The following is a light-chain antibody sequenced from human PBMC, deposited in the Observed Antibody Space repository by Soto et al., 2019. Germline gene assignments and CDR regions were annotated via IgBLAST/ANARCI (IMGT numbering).Light chain of an antibody. CDR3: QKYNSDTLT. CDR2: AAS. CDR1: QGIKNY. J-gene: IGKJ1*01. V-gene: IGKV1-27*01. Sequence: DIHMTQSPSSLSASVGNMFNITCRASQGIKNYLAWYQKKTGRVPKFLICAASTLQSGVPSRLSGSGSGTEFTITISSMKNEDVETYYCQKYNSDTLTFGQGTKVDIK.